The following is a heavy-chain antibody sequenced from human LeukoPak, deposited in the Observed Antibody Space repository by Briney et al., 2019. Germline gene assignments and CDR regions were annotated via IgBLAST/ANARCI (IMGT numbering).Heavy chain of an antibody. CDR2: ISSSSSYI. Sequence: GGSLRLSCAASGFTFSSCSMNWVRQAPGKGLEWVSSISSSSSYIYYADSVKGRFTISRDNAKNSLYLQMNSLRAEDTAVYYCARGYYDSSGYYYFDYWGQGTLVTVSS. D-gene: IGHD3-22*01. CDR3: ARGYYDSSGYYYFDY. CDR1: GFTFSSCS. J-gene: IGHJ4*02. V-gene: IGHV3-21*01.